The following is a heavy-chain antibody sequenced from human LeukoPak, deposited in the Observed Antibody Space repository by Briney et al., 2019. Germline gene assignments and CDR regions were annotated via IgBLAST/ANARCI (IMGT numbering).Heavy chain of an antibody. Sequence: SVKVSCKASGGTFSSYAISWVRQAPGQGLEWMGGIIPIFGTANYAQKFQGRVTITTDESTSTAYMELSSLRSEDTAVYYCASGPPRGYDFWSGFQHWGQGTLVTVSS. J-gene: IGHJ1*01. V-gene: IGHV1-69*05. CDR3: ASGPPRGYDFWSGFQH. CDR1: GGTFSSYA. CDR2: IIPIFGTA. D-gene: IGHD3-3*01.